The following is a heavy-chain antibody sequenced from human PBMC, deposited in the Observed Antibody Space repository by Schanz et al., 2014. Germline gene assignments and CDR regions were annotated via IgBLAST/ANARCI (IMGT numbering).Heavy chain of an antibody. CDR2: INPIGGST. CDR3: ARGFDFWDR. CDR1: GYTFTNFF. V-gene: IGHV1-46*01. Sequence: QVHLVQSGAEVHKPGASLKISCKASGYTFTNFFLHWVRQAPGQGLEWMGIINPIGGSTTYAQKFRGAVTLTTDTSTDTAYLELTSLRSEDTAVYYCARGFDFWDRWGRGTLVIVSS. D-gene: IGHD3-3*01. J-gene: IGHJ4*02.